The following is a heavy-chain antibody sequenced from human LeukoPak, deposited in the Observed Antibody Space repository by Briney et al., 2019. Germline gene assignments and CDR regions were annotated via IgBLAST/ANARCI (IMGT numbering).Heavy chain of an antibody. V-gene: IGHV3-21*04. CDR3: AKDVGALVGATLDY. D-gene: IGHD1-26*01. CDR1: GFTFSSYS. Sequence: PGGSLRLSCAASGFTFSSYSMNWVRQAPGKGLEWVSSISSSSSYIYYADSVKGRFTISRDNAKNSLYLQMNSLRAEDTAVYYCAKDVGALVGATLDYWGQGTLVTVSS. CDR2: ISSSSSYI. J-gene: IGHJ4*02.